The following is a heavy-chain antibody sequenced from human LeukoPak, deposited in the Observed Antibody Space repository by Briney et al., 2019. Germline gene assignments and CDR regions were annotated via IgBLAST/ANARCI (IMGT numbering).Heavy chain of an antibody. J-gene: IGHJ3*02. Sequence: SMKVSCKASGGTFSSYAISWVRQAPGQGLEWMGGIIPVFGTANYAQKFQGRVTITADESTSTAYMELSSLRSEDTAVYYCARDRVVGLGIDNAFDIWGHGTMVTVSS. CDR3: ARDRVVGLGIDNAFDI. CDR2: IIPVFGTA. CDR1: GGTFSSYA. V-gene: IGHV1-69*13. D-gene: IGHD2-15*01.